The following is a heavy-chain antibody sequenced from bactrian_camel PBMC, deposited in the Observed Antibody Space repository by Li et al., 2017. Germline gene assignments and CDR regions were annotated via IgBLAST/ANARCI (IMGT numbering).Heavy chain of an antibody. CDR3: AMGCDGDPTMSTMGPVHGIRMTSDG. D-gene: IGHD4*01. CDR1: LYIYSSYC. Sequence: HVQLVESGGESVQAGGSLRLSCEISLYIYSSYCMGWFREAPGKERAAVAAHYTGTATKYVADSVKGRFDISQDDAKNTVYLQMNNLKPEDTAMYYCAMGCDGDPTMSTMGPVHGIRMTSDGGARGPRSPSP. CDR2: HYTGTATK. V-gene: IGHV3S1*01. J-gene: IGHJ6*01.